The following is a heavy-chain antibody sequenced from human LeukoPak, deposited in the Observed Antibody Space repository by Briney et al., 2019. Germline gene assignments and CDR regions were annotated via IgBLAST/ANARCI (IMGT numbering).Heavy chain of an antibody. Sequence: GGSLRLSCAASGFSFSGYGMHWVRQAPGKGLEWVAVISYDGSNKYYADSVKGRFTISRDNSKNTLYLQMNSLRAEDTAVYYCAKDHGVEQWLDGQGDDYWGQGTLVTVSS. CDR1: GFSFSGYG. CDR3: AKDHGVEQWLDGQGDDY. J-gene: IGHJ4*02. D-gene: IGHD6-19*01. CDR2: ISYDGSNK. V-gene: IGHV3-30*18.